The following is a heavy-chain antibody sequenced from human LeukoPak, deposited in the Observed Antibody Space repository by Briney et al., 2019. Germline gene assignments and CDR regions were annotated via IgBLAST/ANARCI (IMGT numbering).Heavy chain of an antibody. V-gene: IGHV3-66*01. Sequence: GSLRLSCAASGFTVSSNYMNWVRKAPGKGLEWVSLIYSGGITYYADSVKGRFTISRDNSKNTLYLQMNSLRAEDTAIYYCARDLRAGWDFQHWGQGTLVTVSS. CDR2: IYSGGIT. J-gene: IGHJ1*01. CDR1: GFTVSSNY. CDR3: ARDLRAGWDFQH. D-gene: IGHD1-26*01.